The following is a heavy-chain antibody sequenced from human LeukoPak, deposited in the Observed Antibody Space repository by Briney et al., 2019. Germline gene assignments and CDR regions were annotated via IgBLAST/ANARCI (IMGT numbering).Heavy chain of an antibody. D-gene: IGHD2-2*01. CDR1: GGTFNSYA. CDR2: VIPIFGTA. J-gene: IGHJ5*02. Sequence: RASVKVSCKASGGTFNSYAISWVRQAPGQGLEWTGGVIPIFGTANYAQKFQGRVTITADESTSTAYMELSSLRSEDTAVYYCARGPAEYCSSTSCYYWFDPWGQGTLVTVSS. V-gene: IGHV1-69*13. CDR3: ARGPAEYCSSTSCYYWFDP.